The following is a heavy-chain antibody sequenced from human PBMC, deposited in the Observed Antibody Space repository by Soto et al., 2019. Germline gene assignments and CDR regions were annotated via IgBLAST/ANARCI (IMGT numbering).Heavy chain of an antibody. J-gene: IGHJ4*02. V-gene: IGHV4-34*01. D-gene: IGHD5-12*01. CDR1: GGSFSGYY. Sequence: SETLSLTCAVYGGSFSGYYWSWIRQPPGKGLEWIGEINHSGSTNYNPSLKSRVTISVDTSKNQFSLKLSSVTAADTAVYYCARLMVATKDFDYWGQGTLVTVSS. CDR2: INHSGST. CDR3: ARLMVATKDFDY.